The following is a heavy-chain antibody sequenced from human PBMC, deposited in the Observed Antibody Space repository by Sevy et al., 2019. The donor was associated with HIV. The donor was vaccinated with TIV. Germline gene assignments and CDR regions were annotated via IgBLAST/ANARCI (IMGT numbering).Heavy chain of an antibody. D-gene: IGHD2-15*01. CDR1: GYTFSTYR. CDR2: ISPHNGDT. J-gene: IGHJ4*02. V-gene: IGHV1-18*01. CDR3: ARAYCSGGRCYSLAY. Sequence: ASVKVSCKISGYTFSTYRITWVRQAPGQGLEWMGWISPHNGDTNYAQKLQDRITMITDTSTNTAFMELTSLRSDDTAVYYCARAYCSGGRCYSLAYWGQGTVVTVSS.